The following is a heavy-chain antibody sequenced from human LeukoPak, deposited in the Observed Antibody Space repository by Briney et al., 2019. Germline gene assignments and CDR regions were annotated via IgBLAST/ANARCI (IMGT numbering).Heavy chain of an antibody. Sequence: PGGSLRLSCAASGFTLSSYWMHWVRQAPGKGLVWVSRINSDGSSTNYADSVKGRFTISRDNAKNTLYLQMNSLRAEDTAVYYCAREQENYDSSGYPDYWGQGTLVTVSS. CDR3: AREQENYDSSGYPDY. D-gene: IGHD3-22*01. J-gene: IGHJ4*02. V-gene: IGHV3-74*01. CDR2: INSDGSST. CDR1: GFTLSSYW.